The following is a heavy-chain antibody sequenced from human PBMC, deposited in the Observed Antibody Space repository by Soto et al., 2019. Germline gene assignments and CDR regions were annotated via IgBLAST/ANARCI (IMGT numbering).Heavy chain of an antibody. CDR1: GGSISSSNW. V-gene: IGHV4-4*02. J-gene: IGHJ6*02. CDR2: IYHSGST. Sequence: SETLSLTCAVSGGSISSSNWWSWVRQPPGKVLGWIGVIYHSGSTNYNPSLKSRVTISVDKSKNQFSLKLSSVTAADTAVYYCARVTPSYLMSYYGMDVWGQGTTF. D-gene: IGHD5-18*01. CDR3: ARVTPSYLMSYYGMDV.